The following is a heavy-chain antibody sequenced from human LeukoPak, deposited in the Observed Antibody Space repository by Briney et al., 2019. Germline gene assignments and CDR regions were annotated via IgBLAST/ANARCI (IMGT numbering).Heavy chain of an antibody. D-gene: IGHD6-13*01. CDR2: INPNSGGT. Sequence: ASVKVSCKASGYTFTDYYMHWVRQAPGQGPEWMGWINPNSGGTNYAQKLQGRFTMTRDTSISTAYMELSSLRSDDTAVYYCARGAATGTLWYYYYYMDVWGKGTTVTVSS. V-gene: IGHV1-2*02. J-gene: IGHJ6*03. CDR1: GYTFTDYY. CDR3: ARGAATGTLWYYYYYMDV.